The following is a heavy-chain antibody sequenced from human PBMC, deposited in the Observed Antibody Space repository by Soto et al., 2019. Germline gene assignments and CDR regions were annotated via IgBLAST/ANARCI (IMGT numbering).Heavy chain of an antibody. V-gene: IGHV3-30*18. CDR2: ISYDGSNK. CDR3: AKDRLELEPQTSNWFDP. J-gene: IGHJ5*02. Sequence: PGESLKISCAASGFTFSSYGMHWVRQAPGKGLEWVAVISYDGSNKYYADSVKGRFTISRDNSKNTLYLQMNSLRAEDTAVYYCAKDRLELEPQTSNWFDPWGQGTLVTVSS. D-gene: IGHD1-1*01. CDR1: GFTFSSYG.